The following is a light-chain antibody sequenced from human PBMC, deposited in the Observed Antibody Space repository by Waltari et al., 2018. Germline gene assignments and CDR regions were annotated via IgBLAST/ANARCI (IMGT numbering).Light chain of an antibody. CDR2: DND. Sequence: QSVLTQPPSVSAAPGQKVTTSCPGSNSHLGKKHVSWYQQFPGTAPQLLIYDNDKRPSGIPDRFSGSKSGTSATLGITGLQTGDEADYYCGTWDSSLSDVVFGGGTKLTVL. CDR1: NSHLGKKH. CDR3: GTWDSSLSDVV. J-gene: IGLJ2*01. V-gene: IGLV1-51*01.